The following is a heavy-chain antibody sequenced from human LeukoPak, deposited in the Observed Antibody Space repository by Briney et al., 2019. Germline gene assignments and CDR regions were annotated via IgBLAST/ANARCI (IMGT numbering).Heavy chain of an antibody. V-gene: IGHV3-48*03. Sequence: PGGSLRLSCAASGFTFSSYEMNWVRQAPGKGLDGVSYISSSGTTIYYADSVKGRFTISRDNAKNSLYLQMTSLRAEDTAIYYCARDSSSWYYFDYWGQGTLVTVSS. CDR1: GFTFSSYE. CDR3: ARDSSSWYYFDY. J-gene: IGHJ4*02. D-gene: IGHD6-13*01. CDR2: ISSSGTTI.